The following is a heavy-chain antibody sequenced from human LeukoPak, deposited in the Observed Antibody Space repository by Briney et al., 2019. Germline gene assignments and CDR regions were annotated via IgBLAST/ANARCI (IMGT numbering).Heavy chain of an antibody. CDR2: FSVSDQTR. CDR3: AKDQAAYFDY. J-gene: IGHJ4*02. V-gene: IGHV3-23*01. CDR1: GFTFSSYA. D-gene: IGHD6-13*01. Sequence: PGGSLRLSCAASGFTFSSYAMSWVRQAPGKGLEWVSGFSVSDQTRYYADSVKGRFTISRDNSKNTLYLQMNSLRAEDTAVYYCAKDQAAYFDYWGQGTLVTVSS.